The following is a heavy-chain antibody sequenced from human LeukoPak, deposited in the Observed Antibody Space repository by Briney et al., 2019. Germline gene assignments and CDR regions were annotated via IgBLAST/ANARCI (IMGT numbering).Heavy chain of an antibody. Sequence: SETLSLTCTVSGGSISSYYWSWIRQPAGKGLEWIGRIYTSGSTKYNPSLKSRVPMSVDTSKNQFSLKLSSVTAADTAVYFCARTTSSGWGPRFDYWGQGTLVTVSS. V-gene: IGHV4-4*07. CDR1: GGSISSYY. CDR3: ARTTSSGWGPRFDY. J-gene: IGHJ4*02. D-gene: IGHD6-19*01. CDR2: IYTSGST.